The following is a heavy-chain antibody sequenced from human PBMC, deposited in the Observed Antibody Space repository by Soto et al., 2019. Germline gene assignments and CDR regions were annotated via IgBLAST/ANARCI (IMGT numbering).Heavy chain of an antibody. CDR2: TSNDGSHK. V-gene: IGHV3-30*03. CDR3: AGFVGTWDV. J-gene: IGHJ6*04. CDR1: GFHISNFA. Sequence: GGSLRLSCAASGFHISNFAMHWVRQAPGKGLEWVAVTSNDGSHKFYAESVKGRFTISRDNSKNTLYLQMNSLRDEDTSVYYCAGFVGTWDVWGKGTTVTVSS. D-gene: IGHD1-1*01.